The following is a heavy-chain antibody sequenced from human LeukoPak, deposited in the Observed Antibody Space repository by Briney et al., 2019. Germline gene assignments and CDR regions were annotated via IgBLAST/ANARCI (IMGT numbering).Heavy chain of an antibody. CDR1: GYTFSSYW. D-gene: IGHD1-26*01. J-gene: IGHJ6*03. V-gene: IGHV5-51*01. Sequence: GESLKISCKGSGYTFSSYWIAWVRQMPGKGLEWMGIIYPDDSDTRYSPSFQGQVTISADKSISAAYLQWSSLKASDTAMYYCARLEFGGSYYYYYYMDVWGKGTTVTVSS. CDR2: IYPDDSDT. CDR3: ARLEFGGSYYYYYYMDV.